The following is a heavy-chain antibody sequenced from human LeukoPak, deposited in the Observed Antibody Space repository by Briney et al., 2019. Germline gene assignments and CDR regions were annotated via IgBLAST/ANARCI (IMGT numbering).Heavy chain of an antibody. CDR2: IYYSGST. Sequence: SETLSLTCTVSGGSISSGDYYWSWIRQPPGKGLEWIRYIYYSGSTYYNPSLKSRVTISVDTSKNQFSLKLSSVTAADTAVYYCARVRRYCSSTSCYNFDYWGEGNLVSVSS. J-gene: IGHJ4*02. V-gene: IGHV4-30-4*01. D-gene: IGHD2-2*02. CDR3: ARVRRYCSSTSCYNFDY. CDR1: GGSISSGDYY.